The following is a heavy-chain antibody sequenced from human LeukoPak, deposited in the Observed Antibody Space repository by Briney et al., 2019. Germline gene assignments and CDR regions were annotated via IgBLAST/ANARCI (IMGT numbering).Heavy chain of an antibody. CDR1: GYTLTELS. CDR2: FDPEDGET. D-gene: IGHD3-10*01. J-gene: IGHJ5*02. CDR3: ATGHYGSGSYANWFDP. V-gene: IGHV1-24*01. Sequence: ASVKVSCKVSGYTLTELSMHWVRQAPGKGLEWMGGFDPEDGETIYAQKFQGRVTKTEDTSTDTAYMELSSLRSEDTAVYYCATGHYGSGSYANWFDPWGQGTLVTVSS.